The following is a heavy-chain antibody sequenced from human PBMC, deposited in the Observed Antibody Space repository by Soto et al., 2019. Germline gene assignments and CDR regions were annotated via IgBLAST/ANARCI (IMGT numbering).Heavy chain of an antibody. CDR1: DVSVSSSNYY. V-gene: IGHV4-61*01. Sequence: SETLSLTCTVSDVSVSSSNYYRSWIRQPPGKGLEWIGYVSYSGFTDYNPSLKSRVTMSVDTSKNQFSLRLTSVTAADTAVYYCARDRVDYYANTDHYCVWGQVTLVTVS. CDR3: ARDRVDYYANTDHYCV. J-gene: IGHJ4*02. D-gene: IGHD3-10*01. CDR2: VSYSGFT.